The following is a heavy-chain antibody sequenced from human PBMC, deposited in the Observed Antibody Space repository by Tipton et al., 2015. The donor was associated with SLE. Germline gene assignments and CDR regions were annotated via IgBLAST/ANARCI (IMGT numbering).Heavy chain of an antibody. D-gene: IGHD1-26*01. J-gene: IGHJ4*02. CDR3: ARGRLGDSQHHFDY. Sequence: LRLSCTVSGGSISSGSYYWSWIRQPAGKGLEWIGYIYYSGITHYNPSLKSRLSISVDTSKNQFSLKVSSVTAADTAVYYCARGRLGDSQHHFDYWGQGTLVTVSS. CDR2: IYYSGIT. CDR1: GGSISSGSYY. V-gene: IGHV4-61*10.